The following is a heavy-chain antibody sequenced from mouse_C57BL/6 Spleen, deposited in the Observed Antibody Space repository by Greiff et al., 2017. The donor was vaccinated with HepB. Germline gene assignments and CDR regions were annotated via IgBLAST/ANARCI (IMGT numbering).Heavy chain of an antibody. CDR1: GFNIKDDY. CDR2: IDPENGDT. CDR3: TLYSNQAMDY. V-gene: IGHV14-4*01. Sequence: VQLQQSGAELVRPGASVKLSCTASGFNIKDDYMHWVKQRPEQGLEWIGWIDPENGDTEYASKFQGKATITADTSSNTAYLQLSSLTSEDTAVYYCTLYSNQAMDYWGQGTSVTVSS. J-gene: IGHJ4*01. D-gene: IGHD2-5*01.